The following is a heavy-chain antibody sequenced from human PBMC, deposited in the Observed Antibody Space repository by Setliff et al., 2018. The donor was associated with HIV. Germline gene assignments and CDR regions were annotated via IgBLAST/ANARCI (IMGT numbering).Heavy chain of an antibody. Sequence: GASVKVSCKASGYTFTSYAMHWVRQAPGQRLEWMGWINPDSGGTNYAQKFQDRVTMSRDTSISTAYMQLSSLRSDDTAMYCCGRATEYYDTSGYPRRTLVDDWGQGALVTVSS. CDR3: GRATEYYDTSGYPRRTLVDD. V-gene: IGHV1-2*02. J-gene: IGHJ4*02. CDR1: GYTFTSYA. CDR2: INPDSGGT. D-gene: IGHD3-22*01.